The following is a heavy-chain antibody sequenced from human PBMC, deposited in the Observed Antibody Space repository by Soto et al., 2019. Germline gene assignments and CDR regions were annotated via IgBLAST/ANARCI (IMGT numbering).Heavy chain of an antibody. V-gene: IGHV1-69*13. J-gene: IGHJ6*02. CDR3: ARVETTVTPGDYYYGMDV. CDR2: IIPIFGTA. CDR1: GGTFSSYA. D-gene: IGHD4-4*01. Sequence: SVKVSCKASGGTFSSYAISWVRQAPGQGLEWMGGIIPIFGTANYAQKFQGRVTITADESTSTAYMELSSLRSEDTAVYYCARVETTVTPGDYYYGMDVWGQGTTVTVSS.